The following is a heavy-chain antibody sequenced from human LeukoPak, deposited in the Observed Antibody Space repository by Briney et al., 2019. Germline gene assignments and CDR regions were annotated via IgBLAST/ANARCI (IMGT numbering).Heavy chain of an antibody. CDR2: IIPIFGTA. CDR3: ARAAGLQLRGRFGYFDY. D-gene: IGHD5-24*01. V-gene: IGHV1-69*05. Sequence: SVKVACKASGGTFSSYAISWVRQAPGQGLEWMGGIIPIFGTANYAQKFQGRVTITTDESTSTAYMELSSLRSEDTAVYYCARAAGLQLRGRFGYFDYWGQGTLVTVSS. J-gene: IGHJ4*02. CDR1: GGTFSSYA.